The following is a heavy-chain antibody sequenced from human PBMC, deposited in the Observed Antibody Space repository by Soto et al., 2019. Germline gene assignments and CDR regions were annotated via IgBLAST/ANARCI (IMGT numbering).Heavy chain of an antibody. Sequence: SETLSLTCAVYGGSFRGYYWIWIRQPPGKGLEWIGEINYSGSTNYSPSLKSRVTMSVDKSKNQLSLKLTSVTAADTAVYYCARYIAACGRNYYGMDVWGQGTTVTVSS. CDR1: GGSFRGYY. J-gene: IGHJ6*02. CDR2: INYSGST. V-gene: IGHV4-34*10. CDR3: ARYIAACGRNYYGMDV. D-gene: IGHD6-13*01.